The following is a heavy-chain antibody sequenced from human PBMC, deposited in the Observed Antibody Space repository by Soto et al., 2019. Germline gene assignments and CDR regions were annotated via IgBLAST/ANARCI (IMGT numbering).Heavy chain of an antibody. CDR3: ARGPIDLGWFDP. CDR1: GYNFIGYY. Sequence: ASVKVSCKASGYNFIGYYIHWVRQAPGQGLEWMGWINPNSGGTNYAQKFQGWVTMTRDTSISTAYMELSRLRSDDTAVYYCARGPIDLGWFDPWGQGTLVTVSS. V-gene: IGHV1-2*04. CDR2: INPNSGGT. D-gene: IGHD2-21*01. J-gene: IGHJ5*02.